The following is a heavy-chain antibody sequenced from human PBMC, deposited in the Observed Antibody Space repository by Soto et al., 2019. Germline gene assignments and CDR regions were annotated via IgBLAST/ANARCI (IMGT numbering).Heavy chain of an antibody. CDR1: GFTFSSYA. D-gene: IGHD6-19*01. CDR2: ISYDGSNK. Sequence: QVQLVESGGGVVQPGRSLRLSCAASGFTFSSYAMHWVRHAPGKGLEWVAVISYDGSNKYYADSVKGRFTISRDNSKNTLYLQMNSLRAEDTAVYYCARSYKVGEQWLVRGGDYWGQGTLVTVSS. J-gene: IGHJ4*02. CDR3: ARSYKVGEQWLVRGGDY. V-gene: IGHV3-30-3*01.